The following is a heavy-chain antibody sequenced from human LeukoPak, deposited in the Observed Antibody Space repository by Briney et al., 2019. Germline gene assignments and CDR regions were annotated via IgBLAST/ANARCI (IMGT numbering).Heavy chain of an antibody. Sequence: GGSLRLSCAASGFTFSSYEMNWVRQAPGKGLEWVSYISSSGSTIYYADSVKGRFTISRDNAKNSLYLQMNSLRAEDTAVYYCAKTAGELHHFVDYWGQGTLVTVSS. V-gene: IGHV3-48*03. D-gene: IGHD1-26*01. J-gene: IGHJ4*02. CDR2: ISSSGSTI. CDR1: GFTFSSYE. CDR3: AKTAGELHHFVDY.